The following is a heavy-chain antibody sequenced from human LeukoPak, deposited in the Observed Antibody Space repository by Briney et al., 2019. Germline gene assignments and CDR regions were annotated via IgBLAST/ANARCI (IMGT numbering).Heavy chain of an antibody. V-gene: IGHV4-30-2*01. CDR3: ARVGYYDSSGYSPVDY. CDR1: GGSISSGGYY. Sequence: SQTLSLTCTVSGGSISSGGYYWSWIRQPPGKGLEWIGYIYHSGSTYYNPSLKSRVTISVDRSKNQFSLKLSSVTAADTAVYYCARVGYYDSSGYSPVDYWGQGTLVTVSS. J-gene: IGHJ4*02. D-gene: IGHD3-22*01. CDR2: IYHSGST.